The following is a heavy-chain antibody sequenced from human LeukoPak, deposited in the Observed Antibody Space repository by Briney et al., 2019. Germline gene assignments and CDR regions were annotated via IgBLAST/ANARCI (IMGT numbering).Heavy chain of an antibody. CDR2: ISYDGSNK. CDR1: GFTFSSYG. CDR3: ARDDSSGYYYEPPSHFDY. J-gene: IGHJ4*02. Sequence: GSLRLSCAASGFTFSSYGMHWVRQAPGKGLEWVAVISYDGSNKYYADSVKGRFTISRDNSKNTLYLQMNSLRAEDTAVYYCARDDSSGYYYEPPSHFDYWGQGTLVTVSS. V-gene: IGHV3-30*03. D-gene: IGHD3-22*01.